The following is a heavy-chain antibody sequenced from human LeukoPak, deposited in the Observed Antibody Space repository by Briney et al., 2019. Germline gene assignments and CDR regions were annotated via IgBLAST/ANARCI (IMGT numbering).Heavy chain of an antibody. Sequence: GGCLRLSCAASGFTFSSYWMSWVRQAPGKGLEWVANIKQDGSEKYYVDSVKGRFTISRDNAKNSLYLQMNSLRAEDTAVYYCARAPGYSSGWYGYYYYYYMDVWGKGTTVTVSS. CDR3: ARAPGYSSGWYGYYYYYYMDV. CDR2: IKQDGSEK. D-gene: IGHD6-19*01. V-gene: IGHV3-7*01. CDR1: GFTFSSYW. J-gene: IGHJ6*03.